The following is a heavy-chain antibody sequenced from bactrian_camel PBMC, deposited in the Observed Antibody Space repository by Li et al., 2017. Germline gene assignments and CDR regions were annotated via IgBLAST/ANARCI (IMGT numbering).Heavy chain of an antibody. J-gene: IGHJ4*01. CDR1: GYTDSRYS. V-gene: IGHV3S53*01. D-gene: IGHD5*01. Sequence: QLVESGGGSVQAGGSLRLSCAVSGYTDSRYSMGWFRQAPGKEREGVGIITSAGSTSFADSVKGRFTISRDDGRNTLYLQLAGLKTEDTAMYYCTTAAVGRVPAEWGRGTQVTVS. CDR3: TTAAVGRVPAE. CDR2: ITSAGST.